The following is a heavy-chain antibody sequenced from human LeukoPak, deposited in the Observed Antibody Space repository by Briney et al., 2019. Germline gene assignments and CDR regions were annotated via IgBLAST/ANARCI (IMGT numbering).Heavy chain of an antibody. J-gene: IGHJ4*01. CDR2: TRHDEDYQ. CDR1: GFALSNHG. V-gene: IGHV3-30*02. Sequence: PGGSLRLSCAASGFALSNHGVHWVRQAPGKGLEWVAFTRHDEDYQYYEESMRGRFAISRDNSKNTVYLQISSLRAEDTATYYCAGVNGDWSFLDYWGQGTLVAVSS. CDR3: AGVNGDWSFLDY. D-gene: IGHD2-21*02.